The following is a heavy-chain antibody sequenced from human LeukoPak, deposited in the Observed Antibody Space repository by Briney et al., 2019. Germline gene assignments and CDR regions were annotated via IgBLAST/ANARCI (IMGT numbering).Heavy chain of an antibody. V-gene: IGHV4-34*01. D-gene: IGHD2-21*02. CDR2: INHSGST. CDR3: ARGRGPYCGGDCYSRLYYYYYMDV. J-gene: IGHJ6*03. CDR1: GGSFSGYY. Sequence: SETLSLTCAVYGGSFSGYYWSWIRQPPGKGLEWIGEINHSGSTNYNPSLKSRVTISVDTSKNQFSLKLSSVTAADTAVYYCARGRGPYCGGDCYSRLYYYYYMDVWGKGTTVTISS.